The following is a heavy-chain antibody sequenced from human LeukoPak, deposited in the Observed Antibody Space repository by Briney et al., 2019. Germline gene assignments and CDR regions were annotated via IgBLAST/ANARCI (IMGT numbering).Heavy chain of an antibody. D-gene: IGHD3-22*01. CDR3: ARDWYSSGYYFDY. CDR2: INPNSGGT. V-gene: IGHV1-2*02. J-gene: IGHJ4*02. CDR1: GYTFTGYY. Sequence: ASVKVSRKASGYTFTGYYIHWVRQAPGQGLEWMGWINPNSGGTNYAQKFQGRVTMTRDTSISTAYMELSRLRSDDTAVYYCARDWYSSGYYFDYWGQGTLVTVSS.